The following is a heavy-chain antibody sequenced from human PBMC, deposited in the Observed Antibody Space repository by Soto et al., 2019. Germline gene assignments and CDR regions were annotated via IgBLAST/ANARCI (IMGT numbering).Heavy chain of an antibody. Sequence: SETLSLTCTVSGGSVSSGSYYWSWIRQPPGKGLEWIGYIYYSGSTNYNPSLKSRVTISVDTSKNQFSLKLSSVTAADTAVYYCAREWRYSSGWYSYWGQGTLVTVS. J-gene: IGHJ4*02. CDR1: GGSVSSGSYY. V-gene: IGHV4-61*01. CDR2: IYYSGST. D-gene: IGHD6-19*01. CDR3: AREWRYSSGWYSY.